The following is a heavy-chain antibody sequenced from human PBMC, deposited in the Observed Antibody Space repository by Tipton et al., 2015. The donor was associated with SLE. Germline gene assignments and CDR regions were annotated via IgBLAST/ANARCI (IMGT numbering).Heavy chain of an antibody. CDR1: GGSISSGSYY. D-gene: IGHD4-23*01. J-gene: IGHJ4*02. CDR3: ARTPLGGPDY. CDR2: IYSSGSS. Sequence: LRLSCTVSGGSISSGSYYWIWIRQPAGKGMEWIGQIYSSGSSNYNPPLKSRVTISVDTSKNQFSLELSPVTAADTAVCYCARTPLGGPDYWGQGTLVTVSS. V-gene: IGHV4-61*09.